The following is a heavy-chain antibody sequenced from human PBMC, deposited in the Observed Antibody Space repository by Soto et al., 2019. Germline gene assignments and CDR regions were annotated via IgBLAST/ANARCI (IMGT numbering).Heavy chain of an antibody. J-gene: IGHJ5*02. V-gene: IGHV4-34*01. CDR3: ARGSTMVRGVIIP. CDR2: INHSGST. Sequence: QVQLQQWGAGLLKPSETLSLTCAVYGGSFSGYYWSWIRQPPGKGLEWIGEINHSGSTNYNPSLKSRVTISVDTSKNQFSLKLSSVTAADTAVYYGARGSTMVRGVIIPWGQGTLVTVSS. CDR1: GGSFSGYY. D-gene: IGHD3-10*01.